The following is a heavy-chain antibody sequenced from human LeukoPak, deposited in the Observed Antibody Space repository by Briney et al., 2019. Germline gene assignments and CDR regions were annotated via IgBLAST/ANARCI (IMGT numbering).Heavy chain of an antibody. D-gene: IGHD6-19*01. J-gene: IGHJ4*02. CDR3: ASASSSGPYYFDY. Sequence: GGSLRLSCAASGFTFSSYWKSWVRQAPGKGLEWVANIKQDGSEKYYVDSVKGRFTISRDNAKNSLYLQMSSLRAEDTAVYYCASASSSGPYYFDYWGQGTLVTVSS. CDR1: GFTFSSYW. V-gene: IGHV3-7*01. CDR2: IKQDGSEK.